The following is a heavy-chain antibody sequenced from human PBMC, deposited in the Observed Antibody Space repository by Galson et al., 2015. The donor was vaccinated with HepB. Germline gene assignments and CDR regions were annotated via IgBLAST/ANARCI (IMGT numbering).Heavy chain of an antibody. D-gene: IGHD3-3*01. CDR3: ARANHYDFWGGCNLDY. CDR1: GFKFTSFA. CDR2: ISGIDNT. V-gene: IGHV3-23*01. J-gene: IGHJ4*02. Sequence: SLRLSCAASGFKFTSFAMNWVRQAPGKGLEWVSGISGIDNTHYADSVKGRFTISRDNCKSTLYLQMNGLRAEDTALYYCARANHYDFWGGCNLDYWGQGTLVAVSS.